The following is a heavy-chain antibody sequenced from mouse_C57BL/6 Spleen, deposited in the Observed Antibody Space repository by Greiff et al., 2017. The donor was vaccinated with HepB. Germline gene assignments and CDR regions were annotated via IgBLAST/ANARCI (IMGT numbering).Heavy chain of an antibody. CDR1: GYTFTSYW. J-gene: IGHJ4*01. Sequence: QVQLQQPGAELVKPGASVKMSCKASGYTFTSYWITWVKQRPGQGLEWIGDIYPGSGSTNYNEKFKSKATLTVDTSSSTAYMQLSSMTSEDSAVYYCASMDYGNGGAMDYWGQGTSVTVSS. CDR3: ASMDYGNGGAMDY. CDR2: IYPGSGST. V-gene: IGHV1-55*01. D-gene: IGHD2-1*01.